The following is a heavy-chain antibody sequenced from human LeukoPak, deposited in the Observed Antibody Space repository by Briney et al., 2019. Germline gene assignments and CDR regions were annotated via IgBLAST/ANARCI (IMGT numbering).Heavy chain of an antibody. CDR2: ISYSGTT. D-gene: IGHD1-26*01. V-gene: IGHV4-59*01. CDR3: ARETSGGRMSPKDV. J-gene: IGHJ6*02. Sequence: PSETLSLTCTVSGGSISGYYWSWIRQPPGKGLEWIGHISYSGTTNYNPSLKSRVTILLDTSKNQFSLKLISVTAADTAVYYCARETSGGRMSPKDVWGQGTTVTVSS. CDR1: GGSISGYY.